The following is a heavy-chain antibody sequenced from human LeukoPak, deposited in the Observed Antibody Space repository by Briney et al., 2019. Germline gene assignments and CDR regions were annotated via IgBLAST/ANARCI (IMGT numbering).Heavy chain of an antibody. J-gene: IGHJ4*02. V-gene: IGHV3-53*01. CDR1: GFTFSSYA. D-gene: IGHD5-12*01. CDR3: ARATESGYDHFDY. CDR2: IYSGGIT. Sequence: GGSLRLSCAASGFTFSSYAMSWVRQDPGKGLEWVSVIYSGGITYYTDSVKGRFTISRDNFKNTLYLQMNSLRADDTAVYYCARATESGYDHFDYRGQGTLVTVSS.